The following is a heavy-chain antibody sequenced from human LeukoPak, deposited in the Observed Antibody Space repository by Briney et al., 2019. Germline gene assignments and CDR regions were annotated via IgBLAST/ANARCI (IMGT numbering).Heavy chain of an antibody. CDR1: GSPFTSYG. J-gene: IGHJ4*02. Sequence: GGSLQISGQGSGSPFTSYGIAWARPVPGKGLGWIGIIDPGDSDTRYSPSFQGQVTTSADKSISTAYLQWSSLKASDTGMYYCARGYYDSSGYYYRGFDYWGQGTLVTVSS. D-gene: IGHD3-22*01. V-gene: IGHV5-51*01. CDR3: ARGYYDSSGYYYRGFDY. CDR2: IDPGDSDT.